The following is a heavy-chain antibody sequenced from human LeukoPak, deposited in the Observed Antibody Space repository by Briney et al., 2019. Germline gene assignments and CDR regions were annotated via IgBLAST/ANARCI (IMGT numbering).Heavy chain of an antibody. CDR1: GYIFTYYY. CDR3: ARDGIAAGLLPYYFDY. D-gene: IGHD6-13*01. CDR2: INPNSGGT. J-gene: IGHJ4*02. Sequence: ASVKVSCKASGYIFTYYYIHWVRQAPGQGLEWMGWINPNSGGTNYAQKFQGRVTMTRDTSISTAYMELSRLRSDDTAVYYCARDGIAAGLLPYYFDYWGQGTLVTVSS. V-gene: IGHV1-2*02.